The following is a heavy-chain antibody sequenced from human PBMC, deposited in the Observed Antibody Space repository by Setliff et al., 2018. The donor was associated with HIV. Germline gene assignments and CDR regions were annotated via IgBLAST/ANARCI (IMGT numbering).Heavy chain of an antibody. CDR1: GGTFSSYA. Sequence: ASVKVSCKASGGTFSSYAISWVRQAPGQGLEWMGWINPSNDDTKYAQKFQGRVTMTRDTSISAAYMDLSRVRSDDTAVYYCALAVAGTGFDYWGQGTLVTVSS. CDR2: INPSNDDT. V-gene: IGHV1-2*02. J-gene: IGHJ4*02. D-gene: IGHD6-19*01. CDR3: ALAVAGTGFDY.